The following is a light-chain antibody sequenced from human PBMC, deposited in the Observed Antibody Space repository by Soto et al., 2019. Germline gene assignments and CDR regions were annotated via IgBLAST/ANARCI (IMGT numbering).Light chain of an antibody. Sequence: QSVLTQPRSVSASPGQSVTIYCSGTSSDVGAFNYVSWYQQHPGRAPKLMIYDVGKRPSGVPDRFFGSKSGNTASLTISGLQAEDEADYYCCSYASSYSLVLGGGTKLTVL. CDR1: SSDVGAFNY. V-gene: IGLV2-11*01. J-gene: IGLJ3*02. CDR2: DVG. CDR3: CSYASSYSLV.